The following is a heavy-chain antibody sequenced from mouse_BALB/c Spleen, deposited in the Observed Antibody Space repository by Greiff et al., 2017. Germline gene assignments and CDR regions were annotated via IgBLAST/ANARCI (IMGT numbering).Heavy chain of an antibody. CDR1: GYTFTDYW. D-gene: IGHD1-1*01. CDR3: ARWAGSSYDY. V-gene: IGHV1-69*01. CDR2: IDTSDSYT. Sequence: VQLQQSGAELVMPGASVKMSCKASGYTFTDYWMHWVKQRPGQGLEWIGAIDTSDSYTSYNQKFKGKATLTVDEASSTAYMQLSSLTSEDSAVYYCARWAGSSYDYWGQGTTLTVSS. J-gene: IGHJ2*01.